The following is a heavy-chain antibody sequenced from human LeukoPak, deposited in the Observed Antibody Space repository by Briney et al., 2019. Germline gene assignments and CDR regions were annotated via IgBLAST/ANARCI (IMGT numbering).Heavy chain of an antibody. CDR2: ILPIFGTA. CDR1: GGTFSSYA. CDR3: ARDSGSYQGLDY. D-gene: IGHD1-26*01. V-gene: IGHV1-69*05. Sequence: SVKVSCKASGGTFSSYAISWVRQAHGHGLEWMGGILPIFGTANYAQTFQGRGTITTDESTSTAYRELSSLRSEDTAVYYCARDSGSYQGLDYWGQGTLVTVSS. J-gene: IGHJ4*02.